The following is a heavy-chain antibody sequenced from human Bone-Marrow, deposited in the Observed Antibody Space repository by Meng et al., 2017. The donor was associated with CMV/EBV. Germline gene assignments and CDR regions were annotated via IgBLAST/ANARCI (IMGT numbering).Heavy chain of an antibody. CDR3: VRSSGWSLFDY. CDR2: VNSNNDAT. D-gene: IGHD6-19*01. J-gene: IGHJ4*02. V-gene: IGHV1-2*02. CDR1: GFTFSDYY. Sequence: VQLEQSGAWMKKPGAQVKVPGTTSGFTFSDYYIHWVRQAPGQGLEWMGWVNSNNDATNYARKFQGRVSMTRDTSISTAHMELSRLMSDDTAVYYCVRSSGWSLFDYWGQGTLVTVSS.